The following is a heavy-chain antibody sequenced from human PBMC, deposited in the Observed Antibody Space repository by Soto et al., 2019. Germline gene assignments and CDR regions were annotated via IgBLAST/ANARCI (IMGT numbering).Heavy chain of an antibody. CDR3: ARGGYSSSWLNYFDY. CDR1: GGSISSGDYY. CDR2: IYYSGST. J-gene: IGHJ4*02. V-gene: IGHV4-30-4*02. Sequence: TSETLSLTCTVSGGSISSGDYYWSWIRQPPGKGLEWIGYIYYSGSTYYNPSLKSRVTISVDTSKNQFSLKLSSVTAADTAVYYCARGGYSSSWLNYFDYWGQGTLVTVS. D-gene: IGHD6-13*01.